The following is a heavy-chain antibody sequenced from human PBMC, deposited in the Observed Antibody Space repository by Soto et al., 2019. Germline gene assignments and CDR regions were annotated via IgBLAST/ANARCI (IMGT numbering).Heavy chain of an antibody. D-gene: IGHD3-10*01. J-gene: IGHJ4*02. Sequence: SETLSLTCSVSGGSMGEFFWSWIRQSPGKGLEWIGYIYYLGSTDYNPSLQSRVTISVDTSKRQFSLMLTSVTAADTAVYYCPRDGDDGSGSPYPAYWGPGTQVTVSS. CDR3: PRDGDDGSGSPYPAY. CDR2: IYYLGST. V-gene: IGHV4-59*01. CDR1: GGSMGEFF.